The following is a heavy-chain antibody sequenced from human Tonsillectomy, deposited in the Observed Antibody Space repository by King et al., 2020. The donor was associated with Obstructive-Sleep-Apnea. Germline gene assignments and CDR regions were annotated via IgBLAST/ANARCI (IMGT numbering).Heavy chain of an antibody. J-gene: IGHJ4*02. CDR1: GFTFSSFV. D-gene: IGHD3-3*01. CDR2: ISGSADST. Sequence: VQLVESGGGLVQPGGSLRLSCAASGFTFSSFVMNWVRQAPGKGLEWVSGISGSADSTYYADSVKGRFTISRDNSKNTLYLQMNSLRAEDTALYYCARIYDFWSGPHDWGPGTLLTVSS. V-gene: IGHV3-23*04. CDR3: ARIYDFWSGPHD.